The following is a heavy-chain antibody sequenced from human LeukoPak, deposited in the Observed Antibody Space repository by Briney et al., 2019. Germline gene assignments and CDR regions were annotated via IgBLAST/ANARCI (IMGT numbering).Heavy chain of an antibody. D-gene: IGHD1-7*01. CDR1: GFTFSTYA. CDR3: ARAVGKNYGNFNF. J-gene: IGHJ4*02. Sequence: HPGGSLRLSCAASGFTFSTYAMSWVRQAPGKGLEWVSAISGSGDKKYYADPVKGRFIISRDNGKNTLYLQMNSLRVEDSAIYYCARAVGKNYGNFNFWGQGTLVTISS. CDR2: ISGSGDKK. V-gene: IGHV3-23*01.